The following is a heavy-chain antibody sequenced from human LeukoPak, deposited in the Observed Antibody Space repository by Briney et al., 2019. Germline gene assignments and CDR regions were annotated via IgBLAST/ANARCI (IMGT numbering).Heavy chain of an antibody. CDR2: VGGGRAST. V-gene: IGHV3-23*01. D-gene: IGHD4-17*01. Sequence: PGGSLRLSCLASGFTFSDYAMNWVRQAPGKGLEWVSHVGGGRASTFYAASVKGRFTISRDNSKNTLYLQMNSLRAEDTAVYYCAKAWYGDYADDYWGQGTLVTVSS. CDR1: GFTFSDYA. J-gene: IGHJ4*02. CDR3: AKAWYGDYADDY.